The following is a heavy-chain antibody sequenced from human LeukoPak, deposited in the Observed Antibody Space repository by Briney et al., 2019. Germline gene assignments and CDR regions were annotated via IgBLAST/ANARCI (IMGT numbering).Heavy chain of an antibody. CDR2: IFYTGNT. CDR3: ARHPNRIYNYGDSDY. CDR1: GGSISSSSSY. J-gene: IGHJ4*02. D-gene: IGHD5-18*01. Sequence: SETLSLTCTVSGGSISSSSSYWGWIRQPPGKGLEWIGTIFYTGNTYYSPSLKSRVTISVDTSKNQFSLKLSSVTAADTAVYYCARHPNRIYNYGDSDYWGQGTLVTVSS. V-gene: IGHV4-39*01.